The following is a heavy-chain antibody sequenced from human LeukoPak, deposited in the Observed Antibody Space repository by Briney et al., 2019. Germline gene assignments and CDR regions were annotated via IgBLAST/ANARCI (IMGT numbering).Heavy chain of an antibody. CDR1: GGSISSYY. V-gene: IGHV4-59*01. J-gene: IGHJ4*02. CDR3: ARGFGYSSSWYGY. CDR2: IYYSRST. Sequence: SETLSLTCTVSGGSISSYYWSWIRQPPGKGLEWIGYIYYSRSTNYNPSLKSRVTISVDTSKNQFSLKLSSVTAADTAVYYCARGFGYSSSWYGYWGQGTLVTVSS. D-gene: IGHD6-13*01.